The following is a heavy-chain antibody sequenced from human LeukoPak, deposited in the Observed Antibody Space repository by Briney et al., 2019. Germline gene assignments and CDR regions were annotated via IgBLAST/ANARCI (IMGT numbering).Heavy chain of an antibody. CDR1: GLTISKSW. CDR3: IRGSSSY. V-gene: IGHV3-7*04. CDR2: IDPDGSDI. Sequence: GGSLRLSCAVSGLTISKSWMSWVRQAPGKGLEWVANIDPDGSDIYYVDSVKGRFTVSRDNAKNSLYLQMNSLRVEDTGSYYCIRGSSSYWGQGTLVTV. J-gene: IGHJ4*02.